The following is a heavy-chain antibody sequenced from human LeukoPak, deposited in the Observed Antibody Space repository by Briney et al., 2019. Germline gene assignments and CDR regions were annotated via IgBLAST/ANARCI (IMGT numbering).Heavy chain of an antibody. CDR2: ISYDGSNK. D-gene: IGHD3-22*01. J-gene: IGHJ4*02. V-gene: IGHV3-30-3*01. CDR1: GFTFSSYA. CDR3: AIAAWDYYDSSGYYYDY. Sequence: GGSLRLSCAASGFTFSSYAMHWVRQAPGHGLEWVPVISYDGSNKYYADSVKGRFTISRDNSKNTLYLQMNNLRGESTAVYYCAIAAWDYYDSSGYYYDYWGQGTLVTVSS.